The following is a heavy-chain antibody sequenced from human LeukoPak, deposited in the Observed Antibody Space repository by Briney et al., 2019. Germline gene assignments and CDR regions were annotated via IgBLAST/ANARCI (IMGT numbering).Heavy chain of an antibody. CDR2: ISSSSSYI. J-gene: IGHJ4*02. D-gene: IGHD3-22*01. V-gene: IGHV3-21*01. CDR1: GFTFSSYS. Sequence: GGSLRLSCAASGFTFSSYSMNWARQAPGKGLEWVSSISSSSSYIYYADSVKGRFTISRDNAKNSLYLQMNSLRAEDTAVYYCATATNFYSSGYYPFDYWGQGTLVTVSS. CDR3: ATATNFYSSGYYPFDY.